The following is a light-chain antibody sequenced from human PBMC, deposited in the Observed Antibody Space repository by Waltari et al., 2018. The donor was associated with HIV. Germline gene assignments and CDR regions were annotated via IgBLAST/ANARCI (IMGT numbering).Light chain of an antibody. CDR3: EQSYSTPRT. CDR2: AAS. Sequence: IQMTQSPSSLSASVGDRVTITCRASQGIGTSLNWYQQRPGKAPELLSYAASGLESAVPSRFSGNGSGTDFTHTGSSLQTEGFATYDGEQSYSTPRTFGQGTRVEIK. V-gene: IGKV1-39*01. CDR1: QGIGTS. J-gene: IGKJ1*01.